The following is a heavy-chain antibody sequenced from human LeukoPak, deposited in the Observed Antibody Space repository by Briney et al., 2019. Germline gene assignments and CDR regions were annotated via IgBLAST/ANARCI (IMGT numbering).Heavy chain of an antibody. J-gene: IGHJ4*02. V-gene: IGHV1-24*01. Sequence: ASVKVSCKVSALTELSMHWVRQAPGKGLEWMGGFDPEDGETIYAQKFQGRVTMTEDTSTETAYMELRTLRSEDTAVYYCATDSSSGSYYGNRVFDYWGQGTLVTVSS. D-gene: IGHD1-26*01. CDR1: ALTELS. CDR2: FDPEDGET. CDR3: ATDSSSGSYYGNRVFDY.